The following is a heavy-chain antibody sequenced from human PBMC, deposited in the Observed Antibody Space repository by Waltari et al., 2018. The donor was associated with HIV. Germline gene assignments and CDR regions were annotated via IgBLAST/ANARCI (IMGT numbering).Heavy chain of an antibody. V-gene: IGHV3-74*01. D-gene: IGHD6-19*01. CDR3: VREHSSGWYWAVDY. CDR2: INSDGTST. J-gene: IGHJ4*02. CDR1: GFTFSSYW. Sequence: EVQLVESGGGLVQPGGSLRLSCAASGFTFSSYWMHWVRHAPGKGLVWVSRINSDGTSTSYADSVKGRFTISRDDAKNTLYLQMNSLRVEDTAVYYCVREHSSGWYWAVDYWGQGTLVTVSS.